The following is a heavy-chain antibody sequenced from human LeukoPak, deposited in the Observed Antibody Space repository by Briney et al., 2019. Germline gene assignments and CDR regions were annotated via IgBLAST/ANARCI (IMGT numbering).Heavy chain of an antibody. V-gene: IGHV1-8*03. CDR2: MNPNSGNT. CDR1: GYTFTSYD. Sequence: ASVKVSCKASGYTFTSYDINWVRQATGQGLEWMGWMNPNSGNTGYAQKFQDRVTITRNTSISTAYMELSSLRSEDTAVYYCARARGGTYYFDYWGQGTLVTVSS. CDR3: ARARGGTYYFDY. J-gene: IGHJ4*02.